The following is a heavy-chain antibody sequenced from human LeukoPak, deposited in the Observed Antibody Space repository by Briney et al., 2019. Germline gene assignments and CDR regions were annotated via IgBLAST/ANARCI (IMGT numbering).Heavy chain of an antibody. J-gene: IGHJ4*02. Sequence: PSETLSLTCAVYGGSFSGYYWSWIRQPPGKGLEWIGEINHSGSTNYNPSLKSRVTISVDTSKNQFSLKLSSVTAADTAVYYCARAQRGSYFDYWGQGTLVTVSS. CDR3: ARAQRGSYFDY. CDR1: GGSFSGYY. V-gene: IGHV4-34*01. D-gene: IGHD2-2*01. CDR2: INHSGST.